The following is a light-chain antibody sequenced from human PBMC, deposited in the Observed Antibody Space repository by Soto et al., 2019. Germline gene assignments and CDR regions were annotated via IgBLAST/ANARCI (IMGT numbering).Light chain of an antibody. CDR3: QQYFAVPFT. Sequence: DIVMTQSPDSLAWSRGEMGTMNCEWSRSVLYKSNNTNHLAWYQQNPGHPPPLIISWAYTREAGVTERFSGSGSGTDFTLPLSSLEAEDVASYWCQQYFAVPFTVGEGTQVEIK. CDR2: WAY. J-gene: IGKJ4*01. CDR1: RSVLYKSNNTNH. V-gene: IGKV4-1*01.